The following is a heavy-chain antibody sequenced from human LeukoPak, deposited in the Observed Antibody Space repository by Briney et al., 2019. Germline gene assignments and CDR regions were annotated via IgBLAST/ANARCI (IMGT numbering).Heavy chain of an antibody. Sequence: SETLSLTCTVSGGSISSYYWSWIRQPAGKGLEWIGRIYTSGSTNYNPSLKSRVTISVGKSKNQFSLKLSSVTAADTAVYYCARVHSGSHYNWFDPWGQGTLVTVSS. J-gene: IGHJ5*02. CDR1: GGSISSYY. CDR3: ARVHSGSHYNWFDP. D-gene: IGHD1-26*01. V-gene: IGHV4-4*07. CDR2: IYTSGST.